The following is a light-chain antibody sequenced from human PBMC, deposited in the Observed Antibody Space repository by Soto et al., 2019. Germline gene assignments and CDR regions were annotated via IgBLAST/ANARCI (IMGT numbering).Light chain of an antibody. CDR2: KAS. Sequence: DIQMTQSPSTLSASVGDRVTITCRASQSISTWLAWYQQKPGKAPKLLIYKASTLESGVPSRFSGSGSGTEFTLTISSLQPDDFATYYCQQYNSFALTFGGGTKVEIK. CDR1: QSISTW. V-gene: IGKV1-5*03. J-gene: IGKJ4*01. CDR3: QQYNSFALT.